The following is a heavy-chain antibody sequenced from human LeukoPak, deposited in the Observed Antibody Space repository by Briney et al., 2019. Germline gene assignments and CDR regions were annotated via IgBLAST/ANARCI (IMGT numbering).Heavy chain of an antibody. CDR1: GFTVSSNY. V-gene: IGHV3-66*01. J-gene: IGHJ4*02. D-gene: IGHD3-22*01. CDR2: IYSGGTT. CDR3: ARTYYYDSGGPD. Sequence: GGSLRLSCAASGFTVSSNYMTWVRQAPGKGLEWVSVIYSGGTTYYADSVKGRFTISRDNSRNTLYLQMNSLRVEDTAVYYCARTYYYDSGGPDWGQGTLVTVSS.